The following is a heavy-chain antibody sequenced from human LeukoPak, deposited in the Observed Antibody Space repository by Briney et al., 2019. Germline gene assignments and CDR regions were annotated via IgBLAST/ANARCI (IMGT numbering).Heavy chain of an antibody. CDR3: ASLVDTAMATDYYYYYGMDV. D-gene: IGHD5-18*01. J-gene: IGHJ6*02. V-gene: IGHV3-30-3*01. Sequence: GGSLRLSCAASGFTFSSYAMHWVRQAPGKGLEWVAVISYDGSNKYYADSVKGRSTISRDNPKNTLHLQMNSLRAEDTAVYYCASLVDTAMATDYYYYYGMDVWGQGTTVTVSS. CDR2: ISYDGSNK. CDR1: GFTFSSYA.